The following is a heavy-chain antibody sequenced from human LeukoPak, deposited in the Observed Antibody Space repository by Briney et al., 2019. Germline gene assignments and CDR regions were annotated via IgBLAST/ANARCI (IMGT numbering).Heavy chain of an antibody. J-gene: IGHJ4*02. CDR2: IYHSGST. D-gene: IGHD1-26*01. CDR1: GGIISSSHW. CDR3: ARKWEPFSFFDY. V-gene: IGHV4-4*02. Sequence: SGTLSLTCAVSGGIISSSHWWSWVRQPPGRGLEWIGQIYHSGSTNYNPSLKSRVTISVDKSKNQFSLKLSSVTAADTAVYYCARKWEPFSFFDYWGQGTLVTVSS.